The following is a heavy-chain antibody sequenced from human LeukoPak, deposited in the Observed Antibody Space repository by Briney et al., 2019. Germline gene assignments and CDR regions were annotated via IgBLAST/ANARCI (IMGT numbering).Heavy chain of an antibody. Sequence: PGRSLRLSCAASGFTFSSYAMHWVRQAPGKGLEWVAVISYDGSNKYYADSVKGRFTISGDNSKNTLYLQMNSLRAEDTAVYYCARTRWFDPWGQGTLVTVSS. CDR2: ISYDGSNK. V-gene: IGHV3-30-3*01. CDR1: GFTFSSYA. J-gene: IGHJ5*02. CDR3: ARTRWFDP.